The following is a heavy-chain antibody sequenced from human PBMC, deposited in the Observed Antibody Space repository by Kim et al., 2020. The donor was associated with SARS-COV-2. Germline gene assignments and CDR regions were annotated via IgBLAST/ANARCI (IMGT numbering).Heavy chain of an antibody. V-gene: IGHV3-9*01. CDR3: AKDIYGDYVDYYYYAMDV. CDR1: GFIFDDYA. D-gene: IGHD4-17*01. CDR2: ISWNSGTI. Sequence: GGSLRLSCAASGFIFDDYAMHWVRQAPGKGLEWVSGISWNSGTIGYADSVKGRFTISRDNAKNSLYLQMNSLRAEDTALYYCAKDIYGDYVDYYYYAMDVWGQGTTVTVSS. J-gene: IGHJ6*02.